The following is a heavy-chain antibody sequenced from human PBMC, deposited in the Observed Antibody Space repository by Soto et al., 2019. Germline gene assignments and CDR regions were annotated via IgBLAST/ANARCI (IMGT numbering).Heavy chain of an antibody. D-gene: IGHD5-18*01. V-gene: IGHV4-59*01. J-gene: IGHJ6*03. CDR2: IYYSGST. Sequence: PSETLSLTCTVSGGSISSYYWSWIRQPPGKGLEWIGYIYYSGSTNYNPSLKSRVTMTTDTSTSTAYMELRSLRSDDTAVYYCARSGIQLWFFDGEDYYYYMDVWGKGTTVTVSS. CDR1: GGSISSYY. CDR3: ARSGIQLWFFDGEDYYYYMDV.